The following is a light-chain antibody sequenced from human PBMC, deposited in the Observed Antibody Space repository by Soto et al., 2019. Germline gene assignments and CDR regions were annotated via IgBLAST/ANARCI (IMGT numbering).Light chain of an antibody. J-gene: IGKJ1*01. V-gene: IGKV1-5*01. Sequence: DIQMTQSPSTLSASVGDRVTITCRASQSISSWLAWYQQKPGKAPKVLIYDASSLESGVPSRFSGGGSGTEFTLTITSLQPDDFATYYCQEHTTYSRTFGQGTKVDIK. CDR1: QSISSW. CDR3: QEHTTYSRT. CDR2: DAS.